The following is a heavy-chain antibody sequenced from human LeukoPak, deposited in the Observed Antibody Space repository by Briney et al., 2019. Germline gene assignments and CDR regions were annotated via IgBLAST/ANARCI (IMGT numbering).Heavy chain of an antibody. D-gene: IGHD3-9*01. J-gene: IGHJ4*02. CDR2: ISSSSSHI. CDR3: ARKVPYYDILTGEHPFDC. Sequence: GGSLRLYCGASGFTLKSYKMIWVRQAPGKGLEWVSAISSSSSHIYYADPVKGRFTMSRDNAKNSLFVQMNSLRAEDGAVYHCARKVPYYDILTGEHPFDCWGQGTLVTVSS. V-gene: IGHV3-21*01. CDR1: GFTLKSYK.